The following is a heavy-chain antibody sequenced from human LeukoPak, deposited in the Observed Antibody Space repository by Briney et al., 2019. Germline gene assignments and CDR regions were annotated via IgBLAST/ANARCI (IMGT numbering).Heavy chain of an antibody. CDR1: GFTFSSYA. V-gene: IGHV3-23*01. D-gene: IGHD5-18*01. Sequence: GRSLRLSCAASGFTFSSYAMSWVRQAPGKGLEWVSGISVSGGSTSYADSVKGRFAISRDNSKNTLYLQMNSLRAEDTAVYYCAKIRGYSYTYRGGFDIWGQGTMVTVSS. J-gene: IGHJ3*02. CDR2: ISVSGGST. CDR3: AKIRGYSYTYRGGFDI.